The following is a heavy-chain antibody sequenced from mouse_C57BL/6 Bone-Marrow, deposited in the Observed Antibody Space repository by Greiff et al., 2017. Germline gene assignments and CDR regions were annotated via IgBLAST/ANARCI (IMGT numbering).Heavy chain of an antibody. CDR2: IYPGGGYT. CDR3: ARWSTTVVSDY. D-gene: IGHD1-1*01. Sequence: VQLQQSGAELVRPGTSVKMSCKASGYTFTNYWIGWAKQRPGHGLEWIGDIYPGGGYTNYNEKFKGKATMTAEKSSSTAYMQFSCLTSEDSAIYYCARWSTTVVSDYWGQGTTLTVSS. J-gene: IGHJ2*01. CDR1: GYTFTNYW. V-gene: IGHV1-63*01.